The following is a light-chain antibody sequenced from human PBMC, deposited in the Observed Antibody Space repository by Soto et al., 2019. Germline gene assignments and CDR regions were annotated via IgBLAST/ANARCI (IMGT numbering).Light chain of an antibody. CDR1: SSNIGAGYD. V-gene: IGLV1-40*01. J-gene: IGLJ1*01. Sequence: QSVLTQPPSVSGAPGQRVTISCTGSSSNIGAGYDVHWYQQLPGTAPKLLIYGNSNRPSGVPDRFSGSKSGTSASLAITGLQAEDEADYYCQSYDISLSGYVFGTGTKV. CDR3: QSYDISLSGYV. CDR2: GNS.